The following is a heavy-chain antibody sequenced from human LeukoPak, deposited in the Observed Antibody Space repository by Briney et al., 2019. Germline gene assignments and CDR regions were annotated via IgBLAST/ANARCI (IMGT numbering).Heavy chain of an antibody. D-gene: IGHD6-13*01. Sequence: GGSLRLSCAASGFTFSNYGTHWVRQAPGKGLEWVAVISYDGSNKYYADSVKGRFTISRDNSKNTLYLQMNSLRAEDTAVYYCAKEAAAGPEDYYYGMDVWGQGATVTVSS. CDR3: AKEAAAGPEDYYYGMDV. V-gene: IGHV3-30*18. CDR2: ISYDGSNK. CDR1: GFTFSNYG. J-gene: IGHJ6*02.